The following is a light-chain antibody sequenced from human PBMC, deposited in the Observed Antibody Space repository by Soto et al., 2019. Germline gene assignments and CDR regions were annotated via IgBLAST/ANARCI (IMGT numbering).Light chain of an antibody. CDR2: EGS. CDR3: CSYAGSSTFERV. Sequence: QSALTQPASVSGSPGQSITISCTGTSSDVGSYNLVSWYQQHPGKAPKLMIYEGSKRPSGVSNRFSGSKSGNTASLTISGLQAEDEADYYCCSYAGSSTFERVFGGGTKVT. V-gene: IGLV2-23*03. J-gene: IGLJ2*01. CDR1: SSDVGSYNL.